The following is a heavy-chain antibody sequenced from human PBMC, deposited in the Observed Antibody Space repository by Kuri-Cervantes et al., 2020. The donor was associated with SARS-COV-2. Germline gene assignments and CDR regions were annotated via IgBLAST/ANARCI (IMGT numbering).Heavy chain of an antibody. CDR3: ARASLDLTIFGVAYDAFDI. CDR2: TNSDGSST. Sequence: GESLKISCAASGFTFSSYWMHWVRQAPGKGLVWVSRTNSDGSSTSYADSVKGRFTISRDNAKNTLYLQMNSLRAEDTAVYYCARASLDLTIFGVAYDAFDIWGQGTMVTVSS. CDR1: GFTFSSYW. J-gene: IGHJ3*02. D-gene: IGHD3-3*01. V-gene: IGHV3-74*01.